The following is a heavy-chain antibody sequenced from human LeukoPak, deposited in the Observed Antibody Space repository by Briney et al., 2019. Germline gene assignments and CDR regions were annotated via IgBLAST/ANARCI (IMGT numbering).Heavy chain of an antibody. CDR3: ARGKRNPHYYYMDV. CDR1: GGSFSGYY. D-gene: IGHD1-14*01. CDR2: INHSGST. V-gene: IGHV4-34*01. Sequence: PSETLSLTCAVYGGSFSGYYWGWIRQPPGKGLEWIGEINHSGSTNYNPSLKSRVTISVDTSKNQFSLKLSSVTAADTAVYYCARGKRNPHYYYMDVWGKGTTVTVSS. J-gene: IGHJ6*03.